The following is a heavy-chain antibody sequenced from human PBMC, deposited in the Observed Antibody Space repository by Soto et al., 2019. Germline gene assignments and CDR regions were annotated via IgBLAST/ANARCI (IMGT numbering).Heavy chain of an antibody. CDR3: ARGRPTVTKRPPLNWFDP. J-gene: IGHJ5*02. CDR2: MNPNSGNT. CDR1: GYTFTSYD. D-gene: IGHD4-17*01. Sequence: ASVKVSCKASGYTFTSYDINWVRQATGQGLEWMGWMNPNSGNTGYAQKFQGRVTMTRNTSISTAYMELSSLRSEDTAVYYCARGRPTVTKRPPLNWFDPWGQGTLVTVSS. V-gene: IGHV1-8*01.